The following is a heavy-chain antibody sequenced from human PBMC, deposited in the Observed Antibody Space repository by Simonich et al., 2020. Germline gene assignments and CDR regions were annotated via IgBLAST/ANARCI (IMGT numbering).Heavy chain of an antibody. J-gene: IGHJ3*02. CDR1: GGSSSGYY. CDR3: ARGKGWKNAFDI. Sequence: QVQLQQWGAGLLKPSETLSLTCAVYGGSSSGYYWSWIRQPPGKGLEWIGEINHSGSTNYNPSLKSRVTISGTTSKNQFSLKLSSVTAADTAVYYCARGKGWKNAFDIWGQGTMVTVSS. V-gene: IGHV4-34*01. CDR2: INHSGST. D-gene: IGHD1-1*01.